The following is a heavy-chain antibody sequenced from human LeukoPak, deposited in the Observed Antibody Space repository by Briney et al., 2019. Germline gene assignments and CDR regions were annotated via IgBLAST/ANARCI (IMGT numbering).Heavy chain of an antibody. V-gene: IGHV5-51*01. CDR1: GYTFTSYW. J-gene: IGHJ3*02. D-gene: IGHD2-15*01. CDR3: VGCMRAFDI. Sequence: GESLKISCKGSGYTFTSYWIGWVRQMPGKGLEWMGIIYPGASETRYSPSFQGEVTIPADKSLSPAPLHCSSLKASDTAMYYCVGCMRAFDIWGQGKMVTVSS. CDR2: IYPGASET.